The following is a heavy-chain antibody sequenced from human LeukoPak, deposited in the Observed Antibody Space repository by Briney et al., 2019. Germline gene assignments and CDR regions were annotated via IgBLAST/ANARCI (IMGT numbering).Heavy chain of an antibody. J-gene: IGHJ6*03. CDR2: IYSGGNT. Sequence: GGSLRLSCAASGFTVSSSYMSWVRQAPGKGLEWVSFIYSGGNTYYADSVKGRFTISRDNSKNTVYLQMSSLRAEDTAVYYCARAIPHYFYYMDVWGKGTTVTVSS. V-gene: IGHV3-53*01. CDR3: ARAIPHYFYYMDV. CDR1: GFTVSSSY.